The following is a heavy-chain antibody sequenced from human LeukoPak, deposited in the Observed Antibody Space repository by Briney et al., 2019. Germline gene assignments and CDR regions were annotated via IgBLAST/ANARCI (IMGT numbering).Heavy chain of an antibody. J-gene: IGHJ6*02. CDR2: IWYDGSNK. CDR3: ARDSPSSGWYVYYYYYGMDV. CDR1: GFTFSSYG. Sequence: GGSLRPSCAASGFTFSSYGMHWVRQAPGKGLEWVAVIWYDGSNKYYADSVKGRFTISRDNSKDTLYLQMNSLRAEDTAVYYCARDSPSSGWYVYYYYYGMDVWGQGTTVTVSS. V-gene: IGHV3-33*01. D-gene: IGHD6-19*01.